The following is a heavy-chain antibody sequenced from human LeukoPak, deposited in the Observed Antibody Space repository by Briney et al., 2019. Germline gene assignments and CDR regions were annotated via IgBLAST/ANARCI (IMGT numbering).Heavy chain of an antibody. CDR2: INHSGST. J-gene: IGHJ4*02. CDR3: ARVRRQWLDFDY. D-gene: IGHD6-19*01. CDR1: GGSFNSYY. V-gene: IGHV4-34*01. Sequence: SETLSLTCAVYGGSFNSYYWTWIRQPPGKGLEWIGEINHSGSTNYNPSLKSRVTISADTSKNQFSLKLSSATAADTAVYYCARVRRQWLDFDYWGQGTLVTVSS.